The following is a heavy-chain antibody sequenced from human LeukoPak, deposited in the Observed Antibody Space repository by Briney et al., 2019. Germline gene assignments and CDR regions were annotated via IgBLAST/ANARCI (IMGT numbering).Heavy chain of an antibody. J-gene: IGHJ4*02. CDR1: GGTFISYA. CDR3: ARWAYSSGWGASGI. CDR2: IIPIFGTA. V-gene: IGHV1-69*13. D-gene: IGHD6-19*01. Sequence: SVKVSCKASGGTFISYAISWVRQAPGQGLEWMGGIIPIFGTANYAQKFQGRVTITADESTSTAYMELSSLRSEDTAVYYCARWAYSSGWGASGIWGQGTLVTVSS.